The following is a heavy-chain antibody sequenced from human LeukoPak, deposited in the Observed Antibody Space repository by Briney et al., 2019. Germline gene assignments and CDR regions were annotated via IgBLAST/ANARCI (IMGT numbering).Heavy chain of an antibody. CDR3: AREGSSGYYYVGLDY. V-gene: IGHV3-33*01. D-gene: IGHD3-22*01. CDR2: IWYDGSNK. J-gene: IGHJ4*02. Sequence: GGSLRLSCAASGFTFSSYGMHWVRQAPGKGLEWVAVIWYDGSNKYYADSVKGRFTISRDNSKNTLYLQMNSLRAEDTAAYYCAREGSSGYYYVGLDYWGQGTLVTVSS. CDR1: GFTFSSYG.